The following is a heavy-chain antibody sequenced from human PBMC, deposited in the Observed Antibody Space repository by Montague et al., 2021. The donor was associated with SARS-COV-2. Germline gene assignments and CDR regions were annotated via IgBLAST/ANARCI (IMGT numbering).Heavy chain of an antibody. CDR3: ARLGDGVVPSPILGVGPYYSYYYMDV. CDR1: GGSLSTYS. D-gene: IGHD3-10*01. J-gene: IGHJ6*03. Sequence: SETLSLTCAVHGGSLSTYSWNWIRQPLGKGLEWIGEIHHGGSTNYNPSLKSRVTISADTSKNQFSLKLTSVAAAGTAVYYCARLGDGVVPSPILGVGPYYSYYYMDVWGKGTTVTVSS. CDR2: IHHGGST. V-gene: IGHV4-34*01.